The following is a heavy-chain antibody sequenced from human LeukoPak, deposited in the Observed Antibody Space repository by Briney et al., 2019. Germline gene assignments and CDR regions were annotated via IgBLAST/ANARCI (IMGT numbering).Heavy chain of an antibody. J-gene: IGHJ4*02. D-gene: IGHD5-24*01. CDR2: TRGRGSIM. Sequence: GGSLSLSCAVSGFTFGRYEMNWVRQPPGRGLEWVSYTRGRGSIMYYAESVKGRFTISRDNAKNSLYLQMNILRAEDTAVYYCARDDGEMATCFDYWGQGTLVTVSS. V-gene: IGHV3-48*03. CDR1: GFTFGRYE. CDR3: ARDDGEMATCFDY.